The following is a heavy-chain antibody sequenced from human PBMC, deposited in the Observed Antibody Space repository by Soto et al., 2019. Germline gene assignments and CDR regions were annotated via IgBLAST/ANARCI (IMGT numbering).Heavy chain of an antibody. D-gene: IGHD2-2*01. V-gene: IGHV4-30-4*01. CDR3: AREGRSTNWFDP. CDR2: IYYSGST. Sequence: PSETLSLTCTVSGGSIRSGDYYWSWIRQPPGKGLEWIGYIYYSGSTYYNPSLKSRVTISVDTSKNQFSLKLSSVTAADTAVYYCAREGRSTNWFDPWGQGTLVTVSS. CDR1: GGSIRSGDYY. J-gene: IGHJ5*02.